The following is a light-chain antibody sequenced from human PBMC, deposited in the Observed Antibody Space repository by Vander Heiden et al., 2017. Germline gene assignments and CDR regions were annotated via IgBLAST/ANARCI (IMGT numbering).Light chain of an antibody. CDR3: QTWATGMRV. CDR1: SGHSRYA. J-gene: IGLJ3*02. CDR2: VNSDDCH. V-gene: IGLV4-69*01. Sequence: QPAPTQSPSPPATPRASVKLPCTMRSGHSRYAIAWQQQQPEKYPRYLMEVNSDDCHTKGDGIPDRFSGSSSGAERYLFISGRRSGDEADHYCQTWATGMRVFGAGTKLTVL.